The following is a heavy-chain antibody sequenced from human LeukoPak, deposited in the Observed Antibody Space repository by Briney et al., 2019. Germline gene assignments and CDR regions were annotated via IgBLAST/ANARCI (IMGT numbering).Heavy chain of an antibody. CDR2: IYYSGST. D-gene: IGHD2-2*01. V-gene: IGHV4-39*01. J-gene: IGHJ4*02. Sequence: SETLSLTCTVSGGSISSSSYYWGWIRQPPGKGLEWIGSIYYSGSTYYNPSLKSRVTISVDTSKNQFSLKLSSVTAAGTAVYYCARALQDIVVVPAAAFDYWGQGTLVTVSS. CDR3: ARALQDIVVVPAAAFDY. CDR1: GGSISSSSYY.